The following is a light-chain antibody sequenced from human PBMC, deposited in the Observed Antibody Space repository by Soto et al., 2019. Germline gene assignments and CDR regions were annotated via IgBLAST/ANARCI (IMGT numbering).Light chain of an antibody. CDR3: TSYTTSSTYV. V-gene: IGLV2-14*03. CDR1: SSDVGSYNY. Sequence: QSVLSQPASVSGSPGQSFTIFCTGTSSDVGSYNYVSWYQQHPGRAPKLMIYDVSSRPSGVSNRFPGSKSGSTASLTISGLQAEDEADYFCTSYTTSSTYVFGTGTKVTVL. J-gene: IGLJ1*01. CDR2: DVS.